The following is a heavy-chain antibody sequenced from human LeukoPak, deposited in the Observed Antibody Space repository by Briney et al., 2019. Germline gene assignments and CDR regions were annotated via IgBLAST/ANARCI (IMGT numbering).Heavy chain of an antibody. CDR1: GGTFSSYA. J-gene: IGHJ4*02. Sequence: SVKVSCKASGGTFSSYAISWVRQAPGQGLEWMGGIIPIFGTANYAQKFQGGVTITADESTSTAYMELSSLRSEDTAVYYCARDEGYCSSTSCYLFDYWGQGTLVTVSS. V-gene: IGHV1-69*13. CDR3: ARDEGYCSSTSCYLFDY. CDR2: IIPIFGTA. D-gene: IGHD2-2*01.